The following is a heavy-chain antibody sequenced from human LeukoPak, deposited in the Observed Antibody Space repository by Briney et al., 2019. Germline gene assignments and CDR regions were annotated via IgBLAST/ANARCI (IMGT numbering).Heavy chain of an antibody. CDR2: INSDGSST. D-gene: IGHD2-2*01. V-gene: IGHV3-74*01. Sequence: GGSLRLSCAASGFTFSSYWMHWVRQAPGKGLVWVSRINSDGSSTTYADSVKGRFTISRDNAKNTLYPQMNGLRAEDTAAYYCAREFYCTSASCHDYWGQGTLVTVSS. J-gene: IGHJ4*02. CDR3: AREFYCTSASCHDY. CDR1: GFTFSSYW.